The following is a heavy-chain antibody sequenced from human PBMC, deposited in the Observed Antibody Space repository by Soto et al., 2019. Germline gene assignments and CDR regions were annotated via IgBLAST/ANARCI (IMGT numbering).Heavy chain of an antibody. CDR2: IYHSGST. CDR1: GGSISSGGYS. D-gene: IGHD5-18*01. CDR3: ARGFYPDTAVRGYYFDY. J-gene: IGHJ4*02. Sequence: QLQLQESGSGLVKPSQTLSLTCAVSGGSISSGGYSWSWIRQPPGKGLEWIGYIYHSGSTYYNPSLKSRVTISVDRSKNQFSLKLSSVTAADTAVYYCARGFYPDTAVRGYYFDYWGQGTLVTVSS. V-gene: IGHV4-30-2*01.